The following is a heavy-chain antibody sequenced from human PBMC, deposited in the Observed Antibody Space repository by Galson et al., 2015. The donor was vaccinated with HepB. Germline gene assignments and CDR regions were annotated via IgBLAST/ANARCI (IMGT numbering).Heavy chain of an antibody. CDR1: GLPFNNAW. CDR2: IKSKTDGETT. J-gene: IGHJ5*02. D-gene: IGHD2-8*02. Sequence: SLRLSCAASGLPFNNAWVTWVRRAPGMGLEWVGRIKSKTDGETTDYAAPVKGRFTISRDDSKNRLYLQMNSLRTEDTAVYYCTTDVYYSTYWSWLDPWGQGTLVTVSS. V-gene: IGHV3-15*01. CDR3: TTDVYYSTYWSWLDP.